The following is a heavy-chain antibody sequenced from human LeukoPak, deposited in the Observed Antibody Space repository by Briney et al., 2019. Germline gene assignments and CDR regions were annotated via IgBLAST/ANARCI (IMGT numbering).Heavy chain of an antibody. D-gene: IGHD3-22*01. Sequence: GESLRLSCSASGFSFSSYDMNWIRQAPGKGLEWVAYISHSGSTIYYADPVKGRFTISSDNDKNLLHLQINGLSAEATAVYYCARDRRAVDSSGHSSGFDPWGQGTLVTVSS. CDR2: ISHSGSTI. J-gene: IGHJ5*02. CDR1: GFSFSSYD. CDR3: ARDRRAVDSSGHSSGFDP. V-gene: IGHV3-48*03.